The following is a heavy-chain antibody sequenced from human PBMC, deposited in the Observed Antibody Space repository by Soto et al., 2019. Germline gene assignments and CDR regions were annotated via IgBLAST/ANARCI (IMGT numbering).Heavy chain of an antibody. CDR1: GYTFTSYG. CDR3: ARDRYMVRGVIIRPIFDY. J-gene: IGHJ4*02. CDR2: TSAYNGNT. Sequence: ASVKVSCKASGYTFTSYGISWVRQAPGQGLEWMGWTSAYNGNTNYAQKLQGRVTMTTDTSTSTAYMELRSLRSDDTAVYYCARDRYMVRGVIIRPIFDYWGQGTLVTVSS. V-gene: IGHV1-18*04. D-gene: IGHD3-10*01.